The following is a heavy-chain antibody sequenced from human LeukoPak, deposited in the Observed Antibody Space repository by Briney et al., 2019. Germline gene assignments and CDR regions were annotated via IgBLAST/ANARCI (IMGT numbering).Heavy chain of an antibody. CDR3: AKVSGYSSGWYVSYFDY. D-gene: IGHD6-19*01. V-gene: IGHV3-23*01. CDR1: GCIFSSYS. CDR2: IIGSGGSI. Sequence: PVGSLRLSCAASGCIFSSYSMSWVRQAPGRGVEWFSSIIGSGGSIYYAASVKGRFTISRDNSKNTLYLQMNSLRAEDTAVYYCAKVSGYSSGWYVSYFDYWGQGTLVTVSS. J-gene: IGHJ4*02.